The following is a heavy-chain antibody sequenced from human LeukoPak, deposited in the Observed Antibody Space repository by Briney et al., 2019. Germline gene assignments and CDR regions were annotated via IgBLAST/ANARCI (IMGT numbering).Heavy chain of an antibody. D-gene: IGHD5-24*01. CDR1: GFTFSSYA. CDR2: ISGSGGST. Sequence: GGSLRLSCAASGFTFSSYAMSWVRQAPGKGLEWISAISGSGGSTYYADSVKGRFTISRDNSKNTLYLQMNSLRAEDTAVYYCARKPLQGRRWLQPYYFDYWGQGTLVTVSS. CDR3: ARKPLQGRRWLQPYYFDY. J-gene: IGHJ4*02. V-gene: IGHV3-23*01.